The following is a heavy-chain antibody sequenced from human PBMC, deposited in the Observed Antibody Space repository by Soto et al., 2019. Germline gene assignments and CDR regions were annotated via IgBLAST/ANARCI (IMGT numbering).Heavy chain of an antibody. V-gene: IGHV3-74*01. Sequence: PGGYLRISCAASGFTFSSYWMHWVRQAPGKGLVWVSRINSDGSSTSYADSVKGRFTISRDNAKNTLYLQMNSLRAEDTAVYYCARDLTGLYYDSICYFYLGQGTLVTVSS. D-gene: IGHD3-22*01. CDR2: INSDGSST. J-gene: IGHJ4*02. CDR3: ARDLTGLYYDSICYFY. CDR1: GFTFSSYW.